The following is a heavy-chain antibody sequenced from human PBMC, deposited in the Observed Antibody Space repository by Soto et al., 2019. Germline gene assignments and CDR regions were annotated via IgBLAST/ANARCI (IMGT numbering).Heavy chain of an antibody. CDR2: IYSGGST. Sequence: LRLSCAASGFTVSSNYMSWVRQAPGKGLEWVSVIYSGGSTYYADSVKGRFTISRDNSKNTLYLQMNSLRAEDTAVYYCARSMGPDAFDIWGQGTMVTVSS. D-gene: IGHD2-21*01. CDR1: GFTVSSNY. CDR3: ARSMGPDAFDI. J-gene: IGHJ3*02. V-gene: IGHV3-53*01.